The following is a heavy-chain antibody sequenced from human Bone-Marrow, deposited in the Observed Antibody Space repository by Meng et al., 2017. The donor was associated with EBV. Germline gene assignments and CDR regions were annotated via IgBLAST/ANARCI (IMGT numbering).Heavy chain of an antibody. CDR2: IYDGGTT. CDR3: AKSSSSTPGVVDS. Sequence: QGQLQESGPRLVKPSATLSLTCTVSGASVSGGTFHWSWIRQTPGKELECIGYIYDGGTTIYNPSLKSRVTIFLDTSRNQFSLGLRSVTTADTAVYYCAKSSSSTPGVVDSWGQGTLVTVPS. V-gene: IGHV4-61*01. D-gene: IGHD6-6*01. J-gene: IGHJ4*02. CDR1: GASVSGGTFH.